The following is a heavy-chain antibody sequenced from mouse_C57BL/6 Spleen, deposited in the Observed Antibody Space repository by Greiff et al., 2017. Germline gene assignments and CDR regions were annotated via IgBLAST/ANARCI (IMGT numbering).Heavy chain of an antibody. J-gene: IGHJ1*03. Sequence: EVQLVESGGGLVQPGGSMKLSCAASGFTFSDAWMDWVRQSPEKGLEWVAEIRNKANNHATYYAESVKGRFTISRDDSKSSVYLQMNSLRAEDTGIYYCTRKGYYGSSPYWYFDVWGTGTTVTVSS. D-gene: IGHD1-1*01. CDR1: GFTFSDAW. CDR3: TRKGYYGSSPYWYFDV. CDR2: IRNKANNHAT. V-gene: IGHV6-6*01.